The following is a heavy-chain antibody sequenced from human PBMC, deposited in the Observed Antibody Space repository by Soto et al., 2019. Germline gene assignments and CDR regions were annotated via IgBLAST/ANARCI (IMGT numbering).Heavy chain of an antibody. J-gene: IGHJ4*02. D-gene: IGHD4-17*01. Sequence: PSETLSLTCTFSCGSINSSSYYWGWIRQPPGKGLEWIGSIYYSGGTYYNPSLKSRVTISVDTSKNQLSLKLRSVTAADTAVYYCARHDLVDYGHYKNRFDYWGQGALVTVSS. V-gene: IGHV4-39*01. CDR2: IYYSGGT. CDR3: ARHDLVDYGHYKNRFDY. CDR1: CGSINSSSYY.